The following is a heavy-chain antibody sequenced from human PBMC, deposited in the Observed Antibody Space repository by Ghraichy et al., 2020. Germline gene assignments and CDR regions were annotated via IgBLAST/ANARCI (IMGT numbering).Heavy chain of an antibody. D-gene: IGHD3-10*01. Sequence: SETLSLTCAVYGGSFSGYYWSWIRQPPGKGLEWIGEINHSGSTNYNPSLKSRVTISVDTSKNQFSLKLSSVTAADTAVYYCARGARYYGSGSYLVRYGMDVWGQGTTVTVSS. CDR3: ARGARYYGSGSYLVRYGMDV. CDR2: INHSGST. CDR1: GGSFSGYY. V-gene: IGHV4-34*01. J-gene: IGHJ6*02.